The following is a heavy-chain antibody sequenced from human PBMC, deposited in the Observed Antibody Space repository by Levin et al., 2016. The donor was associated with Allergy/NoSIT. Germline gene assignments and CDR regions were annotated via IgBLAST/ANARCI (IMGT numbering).Heavy chain of an antibody. V-gene: IGHV3-74*01. Sequence: GESLKISCAASGFTFSSYWMHWVRQAPGKGLVWVSRINSDGSSTSYADSVKGRFTISRDNAKNTLYLQMNSLRAEDTAVYYCAKVLFSRLHGSGSYYNSLEDGFDYWGQGTLVTVSS. CDR2: INSDGSST. D-gene: IGHD3-10*01. CDR1: GFTFSSYW. CDR3: AKVLFSRLHGSGSYYNSLEDGFDY. J-gene: IGHJ4*02.